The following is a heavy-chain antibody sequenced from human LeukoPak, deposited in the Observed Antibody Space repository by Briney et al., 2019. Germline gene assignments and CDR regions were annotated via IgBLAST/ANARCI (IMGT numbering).Heavy chain of an antibody. CDR3: ATLNSRLENSGGY. D-gene: IGHD1-1*01. Sequence: EASVKVSCRASGYTFTSYGISWVRKAPGQGLEWMGWINPNSGGTNYAQKFQGRVTMTRDTSISTAYMELSRLRSDDTAVYYCATLNSRLENSGGYWGQGTLVTVSS. V-gene: IGHV1-2*02. CDR2: INPNSGGT. CDR1: GYTFTSYG. J-gene: IGHJ4*02.